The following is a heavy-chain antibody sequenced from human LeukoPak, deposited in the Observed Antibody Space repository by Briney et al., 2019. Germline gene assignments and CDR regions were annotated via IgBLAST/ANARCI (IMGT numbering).Heavy chain of an antibody. D-gene: IGHD6-13*01. CDR3: GTKVVLAAAQAHYYY. V-gene: IGHV3-15*01. Sequence: GGSLRLSCAASGFTFSYAWMSWVRQAPGKGLEWVGRIKSKTDGATTDYAAPVNGRFTISRDDSKNTLYLQMNSLRTEDTAVYYCGTKVVLAAAQAHYYYWGQGTLVSVSS. CDR2: IKSKTDGATT. J-gene: IGHJ4*02. CDR1: GFTFSYAW.